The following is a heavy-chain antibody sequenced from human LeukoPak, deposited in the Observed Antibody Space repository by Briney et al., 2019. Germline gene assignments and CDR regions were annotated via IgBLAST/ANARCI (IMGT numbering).Heavy chain of an antibody. CDR1: GGSISSGGYY. CDR2: IYYSGGT. Sequence: SETLSLTCTVSGGSISSGGYYWSWIRQPPGKGLEWIGYIYYSGGTNYNPSLKSRVTISVDTSKNQFSLKLSSVTAADTAVYYCARDRAAAGTFGFDPWGQGTLVTVSS. J-gene: IGHJ5*02. D-gene: IGHD6-13*01. CDR3: ARDRAAAGTFGFDP. V-gene: IGHV4-61*08.